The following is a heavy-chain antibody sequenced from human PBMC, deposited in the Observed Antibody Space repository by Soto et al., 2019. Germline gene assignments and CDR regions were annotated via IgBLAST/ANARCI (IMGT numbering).Heavy chain of an antibody. V-gene: IGHV4-59*08. CDR1: DDSTNKLC. J-gene: IGHJ3*02. Sequence: SETLSLTCSFSDDSTNKLCCSWIQQAPGKGLEWIGNIHSTGSTKYSPSLMSRLSLSIDTPKTHLTLNLTSVTDADTAVYFCARHKPNKWNDILDAFDIWGQGTMVTGSS. D-gene: IGHD1-20*01. CDR2: IHSTGST. CDR3: ARHKPNKWNDILDAFDI.